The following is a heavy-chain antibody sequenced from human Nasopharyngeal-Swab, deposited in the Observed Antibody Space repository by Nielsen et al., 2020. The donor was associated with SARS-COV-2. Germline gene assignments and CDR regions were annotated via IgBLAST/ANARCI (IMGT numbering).Heavy chain of an antibody. CDR2: MYSGGNT. CDR1: GVTVSTNY. D-gene: IGHD3-22*01. Sequence: GGSLRLSCAVSGVTVSTNYMYWVRQAPGKGLEWVSVMYSGGNTFYADSVKDRFIISRDNSKNTLYLQMNSLRAEDTAVYYCARGCYDSIRWGQGTLVTVSS. V-gene: IGHV3-66*01. CDR3: ARGCYDSIR. J-gene: IGHJ4*02.